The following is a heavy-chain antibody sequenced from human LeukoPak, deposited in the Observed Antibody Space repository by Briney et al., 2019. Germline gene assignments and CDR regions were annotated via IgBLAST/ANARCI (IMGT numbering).Heavy chain of an antibody. V-gene: IGHV3-23*01. Sequence: PGGSLRLSCAASGFTFRNYAMNWVRQAPGKGLESVSGISATGGSTYYADSVKGRFTISRDSSKNTLYLQMNSLRAEDTAVYYCAAWGGLDYWGQGTLVTVSS. D-gene: IGHD3-16*01. J-gene: IGHJ4*02. CDR2: ISATGGST. CDR3: AAWGGLDY. CDR1: GFTFRNYA.